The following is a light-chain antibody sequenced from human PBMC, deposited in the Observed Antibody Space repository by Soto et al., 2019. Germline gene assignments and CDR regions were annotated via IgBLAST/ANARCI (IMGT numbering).Light chain of an antibody. CDR3: HQYNNWPLT. Sequence: IQLTQSPSSLSASIGDRVTITCRASQGISSSLAWYQQEPGKAPKLLIYEASTLQSGVPSRFSGRGSGTDFTLTISGLQPEDFAVYYCHQYNNWPLTFGGGTKVEIK. CDR1: QGISSS. J-gene: IGKJ4*01. V-gene: IGKV1-9*01. CDR2: EAS.